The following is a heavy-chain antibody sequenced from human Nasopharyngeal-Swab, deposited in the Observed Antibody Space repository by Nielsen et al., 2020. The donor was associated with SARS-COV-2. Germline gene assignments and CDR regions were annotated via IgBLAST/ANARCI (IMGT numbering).Heavy chain of an antibody. J-gene: IGHJ4*02. CDR1: GFTFSSYW. CDR3: ARGDDYGYYFDY. V-gene: IGHV3-7*01. Sequence: LSLTCAASGFTFSSYWMSWVRQAPGKGLEWVANIKQDGSEKYYVDSVKGRFTISRDNAKNSLYLQMNSLRAEDTAVYYCARGDDYGYYFDYWGQGTLVTVSS. CDR2: IKQDGSEK. D-gene: IGHD4-17*01.